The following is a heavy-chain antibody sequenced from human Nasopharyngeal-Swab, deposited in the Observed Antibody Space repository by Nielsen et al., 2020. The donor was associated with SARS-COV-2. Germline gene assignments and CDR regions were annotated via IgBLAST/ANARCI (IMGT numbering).Heavy chain of an antibody. J-gene: IGHJ4*02. CDR3: AKARRTDTYGYECFDS. Sequence: SLKISCAASGFTFENYAMHWVRQPPGKGLEWVSCITWNSGNKGYAESVQGRFTISRDNAKNSLYLQMNSLRAEDTALYYCAKARRTDTYGYECFDSWGQGTLVTVSS. CDR1: GFTFENYA. CDR2: ITWNSGNK. V-gene: IGHV3-9*01. D-gene: IGHD5-18*01.